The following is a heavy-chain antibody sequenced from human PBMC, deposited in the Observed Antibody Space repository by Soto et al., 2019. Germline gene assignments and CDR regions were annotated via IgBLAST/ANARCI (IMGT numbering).Heavy chain of an antibody. D-gene: IGHD6-25*01. V-gene: IGHV4-39*01. CDR1: GDSIRCYHYY. J-gene: IGHJ4*02. Sequence: PSKTLSLTCSVSGDSIRCYHYYWGWIRQAPGKGLEWVGSVYFSGGNSYYNPSLKSRDTISVDTSYNKFFLRLNSVTAADTAVYFCAYGSSSAWIDKWGQGTLVTVSS. CDR2: VYFSGGNS. CDR3: AYGSSSAWIDK.